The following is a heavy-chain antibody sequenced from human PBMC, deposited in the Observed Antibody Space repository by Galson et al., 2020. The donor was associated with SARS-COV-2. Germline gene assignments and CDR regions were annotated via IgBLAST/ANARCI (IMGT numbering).Heavy chain of an antibody. CDR1: GFTFRLYP. V-gene: IGHV3-23*01. Sequence: GGSLRLSCGASGFTFRLYPMTWVRQAPGMGLEWVAVISESGGATFYSDSVKGRFTISRDNSRNTLSLQMNSLRAGDTAVYYCASMRDIIVTSALDHWGQGAQVTVSS. CDR3: ASMRDIIVTSALDH. J-gene: IGHJ4*01. D-gene: IGHD2-15*01. CDR2: ISESGGAT.